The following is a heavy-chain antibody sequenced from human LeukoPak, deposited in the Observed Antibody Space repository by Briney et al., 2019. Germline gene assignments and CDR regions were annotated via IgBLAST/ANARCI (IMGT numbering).Heavy chain of an antibody. CDR2: IQYSVST. CDR3: ARAVEIATFDY. Sequence: SETLSLTCSVSGGFIRSYYWSWMREPPGKGLVWTGYIQYSVSTNYTTSLKSRVTISVDASKNHFSLKLRSVTAADTAVYYCARAVEIATFDYWGQGTMVTASS. V-gene: IGHV4-59*01. J-gene: IGHJ4*02. D-gene: IGHD5-24*01. CDR1: GGFIRSYY.